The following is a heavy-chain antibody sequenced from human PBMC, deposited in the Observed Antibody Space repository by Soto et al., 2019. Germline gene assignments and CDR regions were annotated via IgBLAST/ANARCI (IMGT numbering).Heavy chain of an antibody. V-gene: IGHV4-30-4*01. D-gene: IGHD1-20*01. Sequence: SETLSLTCTVSGGSISSGDYYWSWIRQPPGKGLEWIGYIYYSGSTYYNPSLKSRVTISVDTSKNQFSLKLSSVTAADTAVYYCAREVVTGTRVYGMDVWGQGTTVTVSS. CDR3: AREVVTGTRVYGMDV. CDR2: IYYSGST. CDR1: GGSISSGDYY. J-gene: IGHJ6*02.